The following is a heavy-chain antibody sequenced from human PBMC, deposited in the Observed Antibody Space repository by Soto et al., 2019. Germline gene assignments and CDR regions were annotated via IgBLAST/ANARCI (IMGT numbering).Heavy chain of an antibody. CDR2: IHYSGST. CDR3: ARRYGSCFDY. D-gene: IGHD5-18*01. Sequence: SETLSLTCSVSGGSVSDYRWTWIRQTPKKGLEWIGYIHYSGSTDSSPSLKSRVTISVDTSKNQFSLKLSSVTAADTAVYYCARRYGSCFDYWGQGTLVTVSS. CDR1: GGSVSDYR. J-gene: IGHJ4*02. V-gene: IGHV4-59*08.